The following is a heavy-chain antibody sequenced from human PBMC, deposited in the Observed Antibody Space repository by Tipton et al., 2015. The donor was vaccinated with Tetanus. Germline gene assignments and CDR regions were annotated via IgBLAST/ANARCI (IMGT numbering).Heavy chain of an antibody. J-gene: IGHJ4*02. CDR2: IRTKPNNYAS. D-gene: IGHD1-26*01. CDR1: GFAFSRSS. V-gene: IGHV3-73*01. CDR3: IGAASTTSYFDY. Sequence: SLRLSCLASGFAFSRSSIFWVRQAPGKGPEWVGRIRTKPNNYASAYGASVKGRFIVSRDDSVNTAYLQMNSLKIEDTAVYYCIGAASTTSYFDYWGQGTLVIVSS.